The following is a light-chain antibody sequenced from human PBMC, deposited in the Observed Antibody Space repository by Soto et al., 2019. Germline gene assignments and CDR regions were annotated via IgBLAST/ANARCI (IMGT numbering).Light chain of an antibody. J-gene: IGKJ4*01. V-gene: IGKV3-20*01. CDR3: QHYGSTPLT. Sequence: EIVLTQSPGTLSLSPGQRATLSCRASQAVTNNYVAWYQKRPGQPPRLLIYGASNRAAGIPDRFSGSESGRDFSLTINRLEPEDFAVYYCQHYGSTPLTFGGGTKVDIK. CDR2: GAS. CDR1: QAVTNNY.